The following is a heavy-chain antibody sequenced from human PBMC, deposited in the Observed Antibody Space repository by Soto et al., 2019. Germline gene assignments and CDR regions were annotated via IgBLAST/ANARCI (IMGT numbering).Heavy chain of an antibody. CDR3: ARGTVGATDPYYYGLDV. CDR1: SGFISTYY. D-gene: IGHD1-26*01. J-gene: IGHJ6*02. Sequence: SETLSLTYTVSSGFISTYYWSWIRQPPGERPEWIGYISYDGSTNYSPSLKSRVTISKDTSRNQFTLKLSSVTAADTAVYYCARGTVGATDPYYYGLDVWGQGTTVTVSS. CDR2: ISYDGST. V-gene: IGHV4-59*01.